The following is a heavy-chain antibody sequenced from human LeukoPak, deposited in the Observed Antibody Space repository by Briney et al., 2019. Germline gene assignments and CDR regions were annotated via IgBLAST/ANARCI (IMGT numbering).Heavy chain of an antibody. Sequence: GGSLRLSCVASGFTFSSSDMHWVRQVTGKGLEWVSAIGTTGDTYYPGSVKGRFTISRENAKNSSYLQMNSLRAGDTAVYYCARAIAMFRGVNYFDYWGRGTLVTVSS. CDR3: ARAIAMFRGVNYFDY. CDR2: IGTTGDT. V-gene: IGHV3-13*01. CDR1: GFTFSSSD. J-gene: IGHJ4*02. D-gene: IGHD3-10*01.